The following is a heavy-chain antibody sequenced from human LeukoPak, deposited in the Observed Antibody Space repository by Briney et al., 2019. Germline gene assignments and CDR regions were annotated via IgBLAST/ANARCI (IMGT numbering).Heavy chain of an antibody. J-gene: IGHJ4*02. CDR2: IYYSGST. CDR1: GGSISSSSYY. Sequence: SETLSLTCTVSGGSISSSSYYWGWIRQPPGKGLEWIGSIYYSGSTYYNPSLKSRVTISVDTSKNQFSLKLSSVTAAGTAVYYCAREPDYGGNEIMIDYWGQGTLVTVSS. CDR3: AREPDYGGNEIMIDY. V-gene: IGHV4-39*07. D-gene: IGHD4-23*01.